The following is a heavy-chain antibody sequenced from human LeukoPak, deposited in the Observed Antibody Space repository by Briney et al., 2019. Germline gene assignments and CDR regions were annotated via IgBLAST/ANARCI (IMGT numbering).Heavy chain of an antibody. V-gene: IGHV3-53*01. J-gene: IGHJ4*02. CDR3: ARSLYRSSWYYFDY. D-gene: IGHD6-13*01. CDR1: GFTVSSNY. Sequence: GGSLRLSCAASGFTVSSNYMSWVRQAPGKGLDWVSVIYSSGDTYYADSVKGRFTISRDNSKNKLYLQMNSLRAEDRAVYYCARSLYRSSWYYFDYWGQGTLVTVSS. CDR2: IYSSGDT.